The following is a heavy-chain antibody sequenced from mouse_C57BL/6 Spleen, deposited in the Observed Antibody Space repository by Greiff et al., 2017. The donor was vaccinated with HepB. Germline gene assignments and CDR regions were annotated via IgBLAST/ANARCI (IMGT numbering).Heavy chain of an antibody. CDR1: GFSLTSYA. D-gene: IGHD2-4*01. CDR3: ARNAYDYDWYFDV. Sequence: VQLKESGPGLVAPSQSLSITCTVSGFSLTSYAISWVRQPPGKGLEWLGVIWTGVGTNYNSALKSRLSISKDNSKSQVFLKMNSLQTDDTARYYCARNAYDYDWYFDVWGTGTTVTVSS. CDR2: IWTGVGT. J-gene: IGHJ1*03. V-gene: IGHV2-9-1*01.